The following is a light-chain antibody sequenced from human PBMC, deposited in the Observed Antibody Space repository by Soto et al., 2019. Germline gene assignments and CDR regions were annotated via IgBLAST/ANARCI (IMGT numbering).Light chain of an antibody. CDR1: NIGSKS. Sequence: SYELTQPPSESVAPGQTARITCGGNNIGSKSVHWYQQNPGQAPVLVVYDDSARPSGIPERFSGSNSGNTATLTISRVEAGDEADYYCQVWDSSSDLVVFGGGTKLTVL. J-gene: IGLJ2*01. CDR2: DDS. CDR3: QVWDSSSDLVV. V-gene: IGLV3-21*02.